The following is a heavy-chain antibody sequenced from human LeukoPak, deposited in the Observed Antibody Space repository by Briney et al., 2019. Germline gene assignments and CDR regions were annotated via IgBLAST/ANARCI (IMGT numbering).Heavy chain of an antibody. CDR1: GYSCTSSW. Sequence: KPGESLTISCKASGYSCTSSWIGWVRRMPGKGLEWMGIIYPGDSDTRYSPSFQGQVTISADKSISTAYLQWSSLKASDTAMYYCARREAVDGFDYWGQGTGVTVSS. D-gene: IGHD6-19*01. V-gene: IGHV5-51*01. CDR2: IYPGDSDT. J-gene: IGHJ4*02. CDR3: ARREAVDGFDY.